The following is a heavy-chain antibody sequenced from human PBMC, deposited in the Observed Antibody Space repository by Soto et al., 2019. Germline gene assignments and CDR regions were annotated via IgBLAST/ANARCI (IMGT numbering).Heavy chain of an antibody. CDR2: ISSSSSTI. CDR3: AREGGGYSNYHPEGTV. V-gene: IGHV3-48*01. J-gene: IGHJ3*01. Sequence: GGSLRLSCAASGFTFSSYSMNWVRQAPGKGLEWVSYISSSSSTIYYADSVKGRFTISRDNAKNSLYLQMNSLRAEDTAVYYCAREGGGYSNYHPEGTVWGQGTMVTVSS. D-gene: IGHD4-4*01. CDR1: GFTFSSYS.